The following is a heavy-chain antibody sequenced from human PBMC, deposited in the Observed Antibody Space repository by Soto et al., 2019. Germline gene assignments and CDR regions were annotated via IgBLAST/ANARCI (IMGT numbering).Heavy chain of an antibody. CDR3: ARGPSSGWYVTNNMDV. CDR2: MNPNSGNT. D-gene: IGHD6-19*01. CDR1: GYTFTSYD. V-gene: IGHV1-8*01. Sequence: GASVKVSCKASGYTFTSYDINWVRQATGQGLEWMGWMNPNSGNTGYAQKFQGRVTMTRNTSISTAYMELSSLRSEDTAVYYCARGPSSGWYVTNNMDVWGEGTTVTVSS. J-gene: IGHJ6*03.